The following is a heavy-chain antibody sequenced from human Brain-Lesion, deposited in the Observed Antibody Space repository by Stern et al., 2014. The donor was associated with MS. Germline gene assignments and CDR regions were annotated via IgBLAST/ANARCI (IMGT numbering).Heavy chain of an antibody. D-gene: IGHD5-18*01. CDR2: INRGSDYI. Sequence: EVQLVESGGGLVKPGGSLRLSCAASGFTFSSYTMNWVRQAPGKGLEWVPSINRGSDYIYYADSVKGRFTISRDNAKNSLYLQMNSLRAEDTALYYCARVETPLADFYYYYGMDVWGQGTTVTVSS. CDR3: ARVETPLADFYYYYGMDV. V-gene: IGHV3-21*01. CDR1: GFTFSSYT. J-gene: IGHJ6*02.